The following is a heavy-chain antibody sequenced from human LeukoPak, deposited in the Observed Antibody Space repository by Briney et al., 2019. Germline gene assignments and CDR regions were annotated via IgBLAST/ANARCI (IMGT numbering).Heavy chain of an antibody. CDR1: GYTFTGYY. D-gene: IGHD3-9*01. Sequence: ASVKVSCRASGYTFTGYYMHWVRQAPGQGLEWMGWINPNSGGTNYAQKFQGRVTMTRDTSISTAYMELSRLRSDDTAVYYCAIGRYDILTGQYYFDYWGQGTLVSVSS. CDR3: AIGRYDILTGQYYFDY. J-gene: IGHJ4*02. V-gene: IGHV1-2*02. CDR2: INPNSGGT.